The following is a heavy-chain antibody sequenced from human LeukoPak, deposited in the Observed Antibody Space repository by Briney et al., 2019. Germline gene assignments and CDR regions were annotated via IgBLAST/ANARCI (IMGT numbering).Heavy chain of an antibody. CDR1: GGSISSSSDY. V-gene: IGHV4-39*07. Sequence: SETLSLTCTVSGGSISSSSDYWGWIRQPPGKGLEWIGSIYYSGSTYYNPSLKSRVTISVDTSKNQFSLKLSSVTAADTAVYYCARGPFWSGYYFDYWGQGTLVTVSS. D-gene: IGHD3-3*01. J-gene: IGHJ4*02. CDR2: IYYSGST. CDR3: ARGPFWSGYYFDY.